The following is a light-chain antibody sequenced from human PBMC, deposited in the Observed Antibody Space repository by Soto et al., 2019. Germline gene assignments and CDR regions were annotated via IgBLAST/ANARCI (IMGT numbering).Light chain of an antibody. CDR2: GAS. CDR3: QQYGSSPVT. CDR1: LGISIN. J-gene: IGKJ5*01. Sequence: EIVMTQSPATLSVSPGRSVTLSCRASLGISINLAWYQQRPGQAPRLLIYGASSRATGIPDRCSGSGSGTDFTLTISRLEPEDFAVYYCQQYGSSPVTFGQGTRLEIK. V-gene: IGKV3-20*01.